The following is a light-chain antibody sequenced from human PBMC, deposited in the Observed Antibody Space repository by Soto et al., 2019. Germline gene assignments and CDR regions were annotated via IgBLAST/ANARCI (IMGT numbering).Light chain of an antibody. J-gene: IGLJ2*01. CDR1: SSNIGSNT. Sequence: QSVLTQPPSASGTPGQRVTISCSGSSSNIGSNTVNWYQQLPGTAPKLLMYSNNQRPSGVPDRFSGSKSGTSASLAISGLQSEDEADYYCAAWDDSLNGHVVFGGGT. CDR2: SNN. CDR3: AAWDDSLNGHVV. V-gene: IGLV1-44*01.